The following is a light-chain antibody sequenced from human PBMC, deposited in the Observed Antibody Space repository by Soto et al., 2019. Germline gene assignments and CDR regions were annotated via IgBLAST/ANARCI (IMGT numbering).Light chain of an antibody. J-gene: IGKJ2*01. CDR3: QQTYSPPFT. V-gene: IGKV1-39*01. CDR2: GAN. Sequence: DIQMTQSPSSLSASVGDTVAITCRASQTITFYLNWYQQEPGKPPKLLIYGANTLQGGVPSRFSAGGSGTDFTLTINTLQPEDFATYYGQQTYSPPFTFGQGTKLQIK. CDR1: QTITFY.